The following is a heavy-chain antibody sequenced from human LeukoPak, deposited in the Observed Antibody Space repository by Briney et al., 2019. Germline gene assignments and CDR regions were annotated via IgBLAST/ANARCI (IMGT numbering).Heavy chain of an antibody. CDR3: ARDSASSGDLALDY. D-gene: IGHD3-10*01. CDR1: GFPFIDYS. CDR2: IGISSGNT. J-gene: IGHJ4*02. Sequence: GGSLRLSCTASGFPFIDYSMNWVRQAPGKGLEWISYIGISSGNTKYADSVKGRFTISADNAKNSLYLQMNSLRVEDTAVYYCARDSASSGDLALDYWGQGTLVTVPS. V-gene: IGHV3-48*04.